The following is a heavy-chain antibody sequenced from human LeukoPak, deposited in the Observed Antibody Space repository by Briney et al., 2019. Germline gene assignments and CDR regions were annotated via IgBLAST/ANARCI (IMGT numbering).Heavy chain of an antibody. CDR2: IYYSGST. CDR3: ARHGTGITIFGVVIMGYYFDY. J-gene: IGHJ4*02. CDR1: GGSISSGGYY. D-gene: IGHD3-3*01. Sequence: PSETLSLTCTVSGGSISSGGYYWSWIRQHPGKGLEWIGYIYYSGSTYYNPSLKSRVTISVDTSKNQFSLKLSSVTAADTAVYYCARHGTGITIFGVVIMGYYFDYWGQGTLVTVSS. V-gene: IGHV4-31*03.